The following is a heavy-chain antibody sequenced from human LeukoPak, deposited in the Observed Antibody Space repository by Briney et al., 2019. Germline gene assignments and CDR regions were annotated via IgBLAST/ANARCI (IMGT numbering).Heavy chain of an antibody. D-gene: IGHD3-22*01. V-gene: IGHV4-59*01. CDR3: AREIRDSSGYLFWIEDALDI. Sequence: SENLSRTCTGSGCSISSYHWGWLRQRPGKGLEWIGYIYCSSSTNYNPSLMSRVTISVDTPKNQFSLKLSSVTAADTAVYCCAREIRDSSGYLFWIEDALDIWGQGTMVTVSS. CDR1: GCSISSYH. CDR2: IYCSSST. J-gene: IGHJ3*02.